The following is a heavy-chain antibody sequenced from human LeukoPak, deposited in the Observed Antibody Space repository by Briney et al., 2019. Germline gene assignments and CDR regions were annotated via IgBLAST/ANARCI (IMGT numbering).Heavy chain of an antibody. D-gene: IGHD6-13*01. Sequence: GGSLRLSCAASGFTFSSYWMHWVRQAPGKGLVWVSRINSDGSSTSYADSVKGRFTISRDNAKNSLYLQMNSLRAEDTAVYYCARDLNIRGAAGPKPFDYWGQGTLVTVSS. CDR3: ARDLNIRGAAGPKPFDY. CDR2: INSDGSST. CDR1: GFTFSSYW. J-gene: IGHJ4*02. V-gene: IGHV3-74*01.